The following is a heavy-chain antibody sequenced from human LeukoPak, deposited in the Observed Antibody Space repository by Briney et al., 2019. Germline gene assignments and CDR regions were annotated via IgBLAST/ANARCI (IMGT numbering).Heavy chain of an antibody. CDR1: GGSIRGYY. D-gene: IGHD3-16*01. J-gene: IGHJ6*03. CDR3: AVGATHYYMDV. Sequence: SETLSLTCTVSGGSIRGYYWSRVRQPPGKGLEWIAYIYYSGSTNYNPSLNSRVTISLDTSKNQFSLKLSSLTAADTAVYYCAVGATHYYMDVWGKGTTVTVSS. V-gene: IGHV4-59*08. CDR2: IYYSGST.